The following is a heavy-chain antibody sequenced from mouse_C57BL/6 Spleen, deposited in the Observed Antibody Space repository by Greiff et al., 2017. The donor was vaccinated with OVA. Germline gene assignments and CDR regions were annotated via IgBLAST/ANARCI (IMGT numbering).Heavy chain of an antibody. CDR1: GYAFRSYW. CDR3: ARGGGSGYPYYFDY. Sequence: QVQLQQSGAELVKPGASVQISCKASGYAFRSYWMNWVKQRPGKGLEWIGQLYPGDGDTKYNGKFKGQATLTADKSSSPAYMQLISLTSEYSAVYVGARGGGSGYPYYFDYWGQGTTLTVAS. J-gene: IGHJ2*01. CDR2: LYPGDGDT. D-gene: IGHD3-2*02. V-gene: IGHV1-80*01.